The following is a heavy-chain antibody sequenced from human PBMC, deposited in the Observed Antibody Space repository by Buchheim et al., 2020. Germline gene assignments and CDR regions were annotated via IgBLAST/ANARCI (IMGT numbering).Heavy chain of an antibody. J-gene: IGHJ6*02. V-gene: IGHV3-30*01. CDR3: AREWAGIAAAGTRPSYYGMDV. CDR1: GFTFSSYA. CDR2: ISYDGSNN. D-gene: IGHD6-13*01. Sequence: QVQLVESGGGVVQPGRSLRLSCAASGFTFSSYAMHWVRQAPGKGLEWVAVISYDGSNNYYADSVKGRFTISRDNSKNTLYLQMNSLRAEDTAVYYCAREWAGIAAAGTRPSYYGMDVWGQGTT.